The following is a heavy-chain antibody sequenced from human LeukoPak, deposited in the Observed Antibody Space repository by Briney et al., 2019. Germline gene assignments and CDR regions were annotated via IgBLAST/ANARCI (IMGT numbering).Heavy chain of an antibody. D-gene: IGHD5-18*01. CDR1: GFTFSSYA. Sequence: GGSLRLSCAASGFTFSSYAMSWVRQAPGKGLEWVSAISGSGGGTYYADSVKGRFTISRDDSKNTLYLQMNSLRAEDTAVYYCAKAPLRSTANDYWGQGTLVTVSS. J-gene: IGHJ4*02. V-gene: IGHV3-23*01. CDR2: ISGSGGGT. CDR3: AKAPLRSTANDY.